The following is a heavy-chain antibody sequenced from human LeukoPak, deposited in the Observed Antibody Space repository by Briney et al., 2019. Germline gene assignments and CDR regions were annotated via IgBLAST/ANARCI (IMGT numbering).Heavy chain of an antibody. CDR3: ARGGWPQGDAFDI. CDR2: IYHSGST. V-gene: IGHV4-30-2*01. Sequence: NPSENLSLTCALSGGSISSRGYSWSWIRQPPGKGLEWIGYIYHSGSTYYNPSLKSRVTISVDRSKNQFSLKLSSVAAADTAVYYCARGGWPQGDAFDIWGRGTMVAVSS. CDR1: GGSISSRGYS. J-gene: IGHJ3*02. D-gene: IGHD2-15*01.